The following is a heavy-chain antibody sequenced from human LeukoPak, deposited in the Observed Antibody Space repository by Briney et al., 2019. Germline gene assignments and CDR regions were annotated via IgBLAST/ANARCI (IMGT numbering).Heavy chain of an antibody. Sequence: GASVKVSCKASGYTFTSYDINWVRQATGQGLEWMGWMNPDSGNTGYAQKFQGRVTMTRNTSISTAYMELSSLRSEDTAVYYCARSRITIFGVVTQIDYWGQGTLVTVSS. CDR2: MNPDSGNT. V-gene: IGHV1-8*01. CDR3: ARSRITIFGVVTQIDY. D-gene: IGHD3-3*01. J-gene: IGHJ4*02. CDR1: GYTFTSYD.